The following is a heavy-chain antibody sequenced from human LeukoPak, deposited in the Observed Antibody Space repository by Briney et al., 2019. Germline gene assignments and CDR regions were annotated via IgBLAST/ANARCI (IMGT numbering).Heavy chain of an antibody. Sequence: PGGSLRLSCAAAGFTLSSNWMSWTRRAPGKGLGWVPNITGDGSEKYYEDSVKGRFTFTRDNAKNSLYLQINSLRAEDTAVYYCAREGVDYDFWSGYYPTFYFDYWGQGTLVTVSP. D-gene: IGHD3-3*01. V-gene: IGHV3-7*01. CDR2: ITGDGSEK. J-gene: IGHJ4*02. CDR3: AREGVDYDFWSGYYPTFYFDY. CDR1: GFTLSSNW.